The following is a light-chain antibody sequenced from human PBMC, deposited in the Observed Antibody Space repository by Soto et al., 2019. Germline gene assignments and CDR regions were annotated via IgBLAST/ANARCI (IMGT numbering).Light chain of an antibody. J-gene: IGLJ2*01. V-gene: IGLV2-8*01. CDR1: SSDVGTYNY. CDR3: SSYAGNNKLI. Sequence: QSALTQPPSASGSPGQSVTISCTGTSSDVGTYNYVSWYQQHPGKAPKLMIYEVTNLPSGVPGRFSGSKSGNTASLTVSGLQTEDEADYYCSSYAGNNKLIFGGGTKLTVL. CDR2: EVT.